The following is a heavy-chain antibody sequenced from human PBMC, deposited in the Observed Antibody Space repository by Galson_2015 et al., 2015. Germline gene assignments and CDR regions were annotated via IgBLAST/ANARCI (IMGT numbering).Heavy chain of an antibody. J-gene: IGHJ5*02. Sequence: SVKVSCKASGYTFTSYAMNWVRQAPGQGLEWMGWINTNTGNPTYAQGFTGRFVFSLDTSVSTAYLQISSLKAEDTAVYYCARDVGTIFGVVIAGFDPWGQGTLVTVSS. CDR2: INTNTGNP. CDR3: ARDVGTIFGVVIAGFDP. D-gene: IGHD3-3*01. CDR1: GYTFTSYA. V-gene: IGHV7-4-1*02.